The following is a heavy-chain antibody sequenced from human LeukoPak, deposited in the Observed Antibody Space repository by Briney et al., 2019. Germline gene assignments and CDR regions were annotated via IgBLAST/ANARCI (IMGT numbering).Heavy chain of an antibody. Sequence: PSQTLSLTCTVSGGSISSGDYYWSWIRQPPGKGLEWIGYIYYSGSTYYNPSLKSRVTISVDTSTSQFSLKLTSVTAADTAVYYCARALGWGNSGYYLYYFDYWGQGTLVTVSS. V-gene: IGHV4-30-4*01. CDR1: GGSISSGDYY. J-gene: IGHJ4*02. D-gene: IGHD3-22*01. CDR2: IYYSGST. CDR3: ARALGWGNSGYYLYYFDY.